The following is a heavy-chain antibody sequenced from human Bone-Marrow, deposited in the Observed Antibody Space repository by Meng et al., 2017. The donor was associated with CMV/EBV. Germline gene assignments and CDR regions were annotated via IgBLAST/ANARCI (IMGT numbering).Heavy chain of an antibody. CDR1: GGSVSSGSYY. J-gene: IGHJ6*02. Sequence: SQTLSLTCTVSGGSVSSGSYYWSWIRQPPGKGLEWIGYIYYSGSTNYNPSLKSRVTISVDTSKNQFSLKLSYVTAADTAVYYCARGRGYQLLYKYYYYYGMDVWGQGTTVTVSS. CDR2: IYYSGST. CDR3: ARGRGYQLLYKYYYYYGMDV. D-gene: IGHD2-2*02. V-gene: IGHV4-61*01.